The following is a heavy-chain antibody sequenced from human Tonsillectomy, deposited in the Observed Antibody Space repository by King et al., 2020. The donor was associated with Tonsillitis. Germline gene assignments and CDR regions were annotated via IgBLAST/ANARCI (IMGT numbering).Heavy chain of an antibody. D-gene: IGHD3-10*01. J-gene: IGHJ5*02. CDR1: GFTFSSYS. CDR2: ISSSSSTI. V-gene: IGHV3-48*04. Sequence: QLVQSGGGLVQPGGSLRLPCAASGFTFSSYSMNWVRQAPGKGLEWVSYISSSSSTIYYAASVKGRFTISRDNAKNSLYLQMNSLRAEDTAVYYCAREGSYYGSGSPPWGQGTLVTVSS. CDR3: AREGSYYGSGSPP.